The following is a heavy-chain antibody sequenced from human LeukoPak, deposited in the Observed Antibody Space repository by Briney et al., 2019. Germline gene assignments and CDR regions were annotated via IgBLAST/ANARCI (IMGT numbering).Heavy chain of an antibody. CDR2: ISYDGSNK. CDR1: GFTFSSYA. Sequence: PGGSLRLSCAASGFTFSSYAMHWVRQAPGKGLEWVAVISYDGSNKYYADSVKGRFTISRDNSKNTLYLQMNSLRAEDTAVYYCARDHDGSGNFDYWGQGTLVTVSS. J-gene: IGHJ4*02. CDR3: ARDHDGSGNFDY. D-gene: IGHD3-10*01. V-gene: IGHV3-30-3*01.